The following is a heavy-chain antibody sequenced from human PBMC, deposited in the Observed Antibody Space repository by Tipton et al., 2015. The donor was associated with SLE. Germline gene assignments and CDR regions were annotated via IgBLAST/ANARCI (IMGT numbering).Heavy chain of an antibody. CDR2: IYYSGST. CDR1: GGSISSYY. V-gene: IGHV4-59*01. Sequence: TLSLTRTVSGGSISSYYWSWIRQPPGKGLEWIGYIYYSGSTNYNPSLKSRVTISVDTSKNQFSLKLSSVTAADTAVYYCAGRGIAAAGFLDYWGQGTLVTVSS. CDR3: AGRGIAAAGFLDY. D-gene: IGHD6-13*01. J-gene: IGHJ4*02.